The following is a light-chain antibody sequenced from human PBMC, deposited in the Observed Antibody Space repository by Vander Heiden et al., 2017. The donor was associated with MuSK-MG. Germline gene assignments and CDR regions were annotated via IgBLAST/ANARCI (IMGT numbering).Light chain of an antibody. Sequence: SSELTQDTAVSVALGQTVRIRCQGDSLRTYYASWYQQKPGQAPLLVIYDNNNRPSWIPDRFSGSRSGNTASLTIPGAQAGDEADYYCYSRDSSSGPKLVFGGGTKLSVL. CDR2: DNN. CDR1: SLRTYY. V-gene: IGLV3-19*01. CDR3: YSRDSSSGPKLV. J-gene: IGLJ2*01.